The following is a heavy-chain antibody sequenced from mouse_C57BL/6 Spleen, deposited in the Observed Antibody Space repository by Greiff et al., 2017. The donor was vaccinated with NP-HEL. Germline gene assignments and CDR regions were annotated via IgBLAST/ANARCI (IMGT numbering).Heavy chain of an antibody. J-gene: IGHJ4*01. CDR3: ARLYDYDNYAMDY. D-gene: IGHD2-4*01. CDR2: ISSGSSTI. Sequence: EVKLVESGGGLVKPGGSLKLSCAASGFTFSDYGMHWVRQAPEKGLEWVAYISSGSSTIYYADTVKGRFTISRDNAKNTLFLQMTSLRSEDTAMYYCARLYDYDNYAMDYWGQGTSVTVSS. V-gene: IGHV5-17*01. CDR1: GFTFSDYG.